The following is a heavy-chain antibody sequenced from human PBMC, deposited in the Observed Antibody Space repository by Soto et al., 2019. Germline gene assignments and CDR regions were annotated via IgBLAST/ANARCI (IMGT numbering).Heavy chain of an antibody. Sequence: QVQLQESGPGLVRPSETLSLTCTVSGGSFSSYYWTWIRQSPGKGLEWFGYTYYSGSTDYNPSLRGRLAISIDTSKNQFSLRLNSMTAADTAVYYCAGRDCSGTNCYYLDYYYMDVWGKGTTVTVSS. D-gene: IGHD2-2*01. CDR2: TYYSGST. CDR3: AGRDCSGTNCYYLDYYYMDV. CDR1: GGSFSSYY. V-gene: IGHV4-59*08. J-gene: IGHJ6*03.